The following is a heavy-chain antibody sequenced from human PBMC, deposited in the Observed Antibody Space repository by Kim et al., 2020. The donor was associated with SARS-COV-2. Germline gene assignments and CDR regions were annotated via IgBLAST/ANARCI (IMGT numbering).Heavy chain of an antibody. CDR1: GGSISSGGYY. CDR2: IYYSGST. D-gene: IGHD3-10*01. J-gene: IGHJ4*02. V-gene: IGHV4-31*03. CDR3: AINTGSGSYYPSPYYFDY. Sequence: SETLSLTCTVSGGSISSGGYYWSWIRQHPGKGLEWIGYIYYSGSTYYNPSLKSRVTISVDTSKNQFSLKLSSVTAADTAVYYCAINTGSGSYYPSPYYFDYWGQGTLVTVSS.